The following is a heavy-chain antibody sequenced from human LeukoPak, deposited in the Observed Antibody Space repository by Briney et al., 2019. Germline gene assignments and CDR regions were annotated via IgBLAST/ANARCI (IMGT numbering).Heavy chain of an antibody. CDR3: VKDKQRLVLGYFDY. V-gene: IGHV3-64D*06. CDR1: GFTLSSYA. D-gene: IGHD6-13*01. CDR2: ISSNGGST. J-gene: IGHJ4*02. Sequence: GGSLRLSCSASGFTLSSYAMHWVRQAPGKGLEYVSAISSNGGSTYYADSVKGRFTISRDNSKNTLYLQMSSLGAEDTAVYYCVKDKQRLVLGYFDYWGQGTLVTVSS.